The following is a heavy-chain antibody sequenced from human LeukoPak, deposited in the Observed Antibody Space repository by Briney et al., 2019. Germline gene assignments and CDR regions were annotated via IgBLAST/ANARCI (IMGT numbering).Heavy chain of an antibody. CDR3: ARDGRLYSSGWYRPFDY. CDR1: GYTFTSYA. D-gene: IGHD6-19*01. Sequence: ASVKVSCKASGYTFTSYAMHWVRQAPGQRLEWMGWINAGNGNTKYSQKFQGRVTITRDTSASTAYMELSSLRSEDTAVYYCARDGRLYSSGWYRPFDYWGQGTQVTVSS. CDR2: INAGNGNT. J-gene: IGHJ4*02. V-gene: IGHV1-3*01.